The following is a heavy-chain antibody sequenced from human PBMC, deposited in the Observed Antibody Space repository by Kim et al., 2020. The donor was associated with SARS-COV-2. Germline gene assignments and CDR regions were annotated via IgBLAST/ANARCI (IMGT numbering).Heavy chain of an antibody. CDR3: ARGPMITFGGVIVIPHQGIDY. D-gene: IGHD3-16*02. V-gene: IGHV4-34*01. CDR1: GGSFSGYY. CDR2: INHSGST. J-gene: IGHJ4*02. Sequence: SETLSLTCAVYGGSFSGYYWSWIRQPPGKGLEWIGEINHSGSTNYNPSLKSRVTISVDTSKNQFSLKLSSVTAADTAVYYCARGPMITFGGVIVIPHQGIDYWGQGTLVTVSS.